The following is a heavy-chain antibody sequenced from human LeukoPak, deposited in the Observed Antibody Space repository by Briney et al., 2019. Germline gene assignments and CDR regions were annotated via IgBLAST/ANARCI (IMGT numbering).Heavy chain of an antibody. J-gene: IGHJ4*02. CDR3: ARDSRYSSSDVSDY. V-gene: IGHV1-69*13. Sequence: GASVKVSCKASGGTFSSYAISWVRQAPGQGLEWMGGIIPIFGTANYAQKFQGRVTITADESTSTAYMKLSSLRSEDTAVYYCARDSRYSSSDVSDYWGQGTLVTVSS. CDR1: GGTFSSYA. D-gene: IGHD6-6*01. CDR2: IIPIFGTA.